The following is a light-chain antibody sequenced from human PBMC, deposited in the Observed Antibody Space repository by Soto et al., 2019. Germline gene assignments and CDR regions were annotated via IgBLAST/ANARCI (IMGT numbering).Light chain of an antibody. CDR3: SSYLSTSTVV. CDR2: EVT. J-gene: IGLJ2*01. CDR1: SSDVGAYDY. Sequence: QSALTQPASVSGSPGQSITISCTGTSSDVGAYDYVSWYQHHPGKAPKLMIYEVTNRPSGVPNRFSGSKSGNTASLTISGLQAEYESDYYCSSYLSTSTVVFGGGTKLTVL. V-gene: IGLV2-14*01.